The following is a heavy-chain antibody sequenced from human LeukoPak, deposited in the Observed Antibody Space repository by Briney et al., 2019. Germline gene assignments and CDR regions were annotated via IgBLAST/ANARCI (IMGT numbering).Heavy chain of an antibody. CDR1: RFTFDDYA. CDR2: ISWDGGST. V-gene: IGHV3-43D*03. J-gene: IGHJ4*02. CDR3: AKDEGSGWRGRGSYFDY. Sequence: PGGSLRLSCAASRFTFDDYAMHWVRQAPGKGLEWVSLISWDGGSTYYADSVKGRFTISRDNSKNSLYLQMNSLRAEDTALYYCAKDEGSGWRGRGSYFDYWGQGTLVTVSS. D-gene: IGHD6-19*01.